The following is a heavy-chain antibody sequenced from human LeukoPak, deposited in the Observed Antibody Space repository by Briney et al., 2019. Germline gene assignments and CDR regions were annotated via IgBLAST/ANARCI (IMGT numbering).Heavy chain of an antibody. CDR2: IRSRGDGGTT. D-gene: IGHD2-15*01. Sequence: GGSLRLSCAVSGLTLSNVWMNWVRQAPGKGLEWVGRIRSRGDGGTTDFAAPVKGRFTISRDDSKNTLYLQMNSLTSGDTAVYYCSQGSAQYFDYWGQGTLVTVSS. J-gene: IGHJ4*02. CDR3: SQGSAQYFDY. V-gene: IGHV3-15*07. CDR1: GLTLSNVW.